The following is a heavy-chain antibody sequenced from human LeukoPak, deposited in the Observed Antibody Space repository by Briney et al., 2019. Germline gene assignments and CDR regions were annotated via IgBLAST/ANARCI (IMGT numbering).Heavy chain of an antibody. CDR3: ARDRLRFLEWLPTPSPFDY. Sequence: ALVKVSCKASGYTFTSYYMHWVRQAPGQGLEWMGIINPSGGSTSYAQKFQGRVTMTRDTSTSTVYMELSSLRSEDTAVYYCARDRLRFLEWLPTPSPFDYWGQGTLVTVSS. V-gene: IGHV1-46*01. CDR2: INPSGGST. CDR1: GYTFTSYY. J-gene: IGHJ4*02. D-gene: IGHD3-3*01.